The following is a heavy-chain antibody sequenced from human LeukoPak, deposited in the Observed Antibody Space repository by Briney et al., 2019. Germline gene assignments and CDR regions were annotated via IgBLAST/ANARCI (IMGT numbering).Heavy chain of an antibody. CDR1: GGTFSSYA. J-gene: IGHJ3*02. CDR3: ARSRWSKDAFDI. CDR2: IIPIFGTG. Sequence: SVKVSCKASGGTFSSYAISWVRQAPGQGLEWMGGIIPIFGTGNYAQKFQGRVTITADESTSTAYMELSSLRSEDTAVYYCARSRWSKDAFDIWGQGTMVTVSS. D-gene: IGHD2-8*01. V-gene: IGHV1-69*13.